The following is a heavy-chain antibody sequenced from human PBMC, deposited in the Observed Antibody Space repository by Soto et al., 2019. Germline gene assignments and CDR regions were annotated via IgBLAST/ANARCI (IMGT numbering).Heavy chain of an antibody. J-gene: IGHJ6*02. Sequence: QVQLVQSGAEVKKPGASVKVSCKASGYTFTSYAMHWVRQAPGQRLEWMGWINAGNGNTKYSQKFQGRVTITRDTSASTAYMELSSLRSEDTAVYYCAREWEQLWLRKIYGMDVWGQGTTVTVSS. CDR1: GYTFTSYA. V-gene: IGHV1-3*01. CDR2: INAGNGNT. D-gene: IGHD5-18*01. CDR3: AREWEQLWLRKIYGMDV.